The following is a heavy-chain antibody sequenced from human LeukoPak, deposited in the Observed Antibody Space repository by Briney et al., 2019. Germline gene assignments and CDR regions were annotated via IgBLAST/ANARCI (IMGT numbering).Heavy chain of an antibody. V-gene: IGHV3-7*01. CDR2: IKQDGSEK. J-gene: IGHJ3*02. D-gene: IGHD1-7*01. Sequence: GRSLRLSCAASGFTFSSYWMSWVRQAPGKGLEWVANIKQDGSEKYYVDSVKGRFTISRDNAKNSLYLQMNSLRAEDTAVYYCARDFGTRRRDDAFDIWGQGTMVTVSS. CDR3: ARDFGTRRRDDAFDI. CDR1: GFTFSSYW.